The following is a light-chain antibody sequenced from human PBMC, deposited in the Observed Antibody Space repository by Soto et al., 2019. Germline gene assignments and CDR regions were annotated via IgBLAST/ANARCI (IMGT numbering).Light chain of an antibody. Sequence: EIVLTQSPATLYVSPGEGATLSCRASQIIGTNLACYQQKPGQAPSLLIYGAFSRAPGFPVRFRDTGSGSEFTLTISSLQYADWALGSCTQYVKWPYTFGQGT. CDR3: TQYVKWPYT. CDR2: GAF. V-gene: IGKV3-15*01. CDR1: QIIGTN. J-gene: IGKJ2*01.